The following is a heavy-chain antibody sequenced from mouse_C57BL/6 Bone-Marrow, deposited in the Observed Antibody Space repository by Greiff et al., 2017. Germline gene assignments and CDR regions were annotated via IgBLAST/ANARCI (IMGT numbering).Heavy chain of an antibody. CDR3: ARYVGYSNSFAY. Sequence: VQLKESGGGLVQPGGSLSLSCAASGFTFTDYYMSWVRQPPGKALEWLGFIRNKANGYTTEYSASVKGRFTISRDNSQSILYLQMNALRAEDSATYYCARYVGYSNSFAYWGQGTLVTVSA. CDR2: IRNKANGYTT. V-gene: IGHV7-3*01. J-gene: IGHJ3*01. CDR1: GFTFTDYY. D-gene: IGHD2-5*01.